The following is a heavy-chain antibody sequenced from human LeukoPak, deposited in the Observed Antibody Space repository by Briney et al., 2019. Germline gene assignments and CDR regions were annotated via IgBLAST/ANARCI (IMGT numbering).Heavy chain of an antibody. CDR1: GGSLSSGGYY. D-gene: IGHD3-22*01. CDR2: IYHSEST. V-gene: IGHV4-30-2*01. Sequence: PSQTLSLTCTVSGGSLSSGGYYWSWIRQPPGKGLEWVGYIYHSESTNYSPSLKSRVTVSVDMSKNQFSLKLSSVTPADTAVYYCARAYYYDSSGSRAYYYGMDVWGQGTTVTVSS. J-gene: IGHJ6*02. CDR3: ARAYYYDSSGSRAYYYGMDV.